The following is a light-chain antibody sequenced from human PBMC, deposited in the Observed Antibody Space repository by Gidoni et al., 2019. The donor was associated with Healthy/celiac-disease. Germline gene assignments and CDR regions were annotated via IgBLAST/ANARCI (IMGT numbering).Light chain of an antibody. Sequence: EMQMTHAPSSLSASVGDRVTITCRASQSISSYLNWYQQKPGKAPKLLIYAASSLQSGVPSRFSGSGSGTDFTLTISSLQPEDFATYYCQQSYSTPLTFGGGTKVEIK. CDR1: QSISSY. CDR3: QQSYSTPLT. J-gene: IGKJ4*02. V-gene: IGKV1-39*01. CDR2: AAS.